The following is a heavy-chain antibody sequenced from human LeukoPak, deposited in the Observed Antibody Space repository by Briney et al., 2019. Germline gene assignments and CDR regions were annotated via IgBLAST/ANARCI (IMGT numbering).Heavy chain of an antibody. J-gene: IGHJ4*02. CDR3: ARSPGGGFVLVVGATRLFDY. CDR2: ISYSGST. V-gene: IGHV4-59*12. D-gene: IGHD2-15*01. Sequence: SETLSLTCTVSGGSISSDYWSWIRQTPGRGLLWIGCISYSGSTSYNPSLKSRVTISVDTSKSQFSLKLSSVTAADTAVYFCARSPGGGFVLVVGATRLFDYWGQGTLVTVSS. CDR1: GGSISSDY.